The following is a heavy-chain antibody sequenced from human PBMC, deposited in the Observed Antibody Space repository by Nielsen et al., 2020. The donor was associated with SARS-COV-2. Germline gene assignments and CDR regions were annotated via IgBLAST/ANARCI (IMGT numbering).Heavy chain of an antibody. CDR3: ARVQTTVVFYYGLDV. V-gene: IGHV3-30*09. D-gene: IGHD4-23*01. CDR2: ISYDGSNK. Sequence: SLRLSCAASGFTFSSYAMHWVRQAPGKGLEWVAVISYDGSNKYYTDSVKGRFAISRDNSKNTLHLQMNSLRIEDTAVYYCARVQTTVVFYYGLDVWGQGTTVTVSS. J-gene: IGHJ6*02. CDR1: GFTFSSYA.